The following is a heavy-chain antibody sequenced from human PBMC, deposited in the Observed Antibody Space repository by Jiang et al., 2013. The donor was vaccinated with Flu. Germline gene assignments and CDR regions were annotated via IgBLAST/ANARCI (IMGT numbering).Heavy chain of an antibody. V-gene: IGHV6-1*01. CDR2: TYCRSKWYN. Sequence: SQTLSLTCAIAGDSVSSSSAAWNWIRQSPSRGLEWLGRTYCRSKWYNDYATSVKSRISINPDTSKNQVSLHLNSATPEDTAVYYCARGSHGMAVALFDSWGQGTLVTVSS. CDR3: ARGSHGMAVALFDS. CDR1: GDSVSSSSAA. D-gene: IGHD6-19*01. J-gene: IGHJ4*02.